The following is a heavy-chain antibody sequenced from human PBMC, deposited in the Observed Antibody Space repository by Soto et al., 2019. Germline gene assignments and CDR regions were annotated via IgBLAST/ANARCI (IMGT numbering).Heavy chain of an antibody. CDR3: ARRGFSGYFPDAFDI. CDR2: INPNSGGT. D-gene: IGHD3-22*01. V-gene: IGHV1-2*02. J-gene: IGHJ3*02. Sequence: ASVKVSCKASGYIFTGYYMHWVRQAPGQGLEWMGWINPNSGGTNSAQKFQGRVIMTRDTSITTAYMEMSSLRSDDTAVYYCARRGFSGYFPDAFDIWGQATVVTVS. CDR1: GYIFTGYY.